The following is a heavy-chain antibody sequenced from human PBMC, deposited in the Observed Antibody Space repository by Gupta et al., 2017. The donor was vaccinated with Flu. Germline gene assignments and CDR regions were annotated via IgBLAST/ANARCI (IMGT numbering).Heavy chain of an antibody. CDR1: GFTFSSYG. Sequence: QVQLVESGGGVVQPGRSLRLSCAASGFTFSSYGMHWVRQAPGKGLEWVAVISYDGSNKYYADAVKGRFTISRDNSKNTLYLQMNSLRAEDTAVYYCAKGFFGLGAFDIWGQGTMVTVSS. D-gene: IGHD3-3*01. CDR2: ISYDGSNK. J-gene: IGHJ3*02. CDR3: AKGFFGLGAFDI. V-gene: IGHV3-30*18.